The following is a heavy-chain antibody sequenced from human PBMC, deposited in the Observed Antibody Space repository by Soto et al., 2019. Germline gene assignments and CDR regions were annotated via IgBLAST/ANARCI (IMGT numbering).Heavy chain of an antibody. CDR3: AGMDIVATGVDY. J-gene: IGHJ4*02. CDR2: IYPSDSDT. D-gene: IGHD5-12*01. Sequence: PGESLKISCKGSGYSFTRHWIGWVRQMPGKGLEWVGIIYPSDSDTRYSPSFQGQVTISADKSISTAYLQWSSLKASDTAIYYCAGMDIVATGVDYWGQGTLVTVSS. CDR1: GYSFTRHW. V-gene: IGHV5-51*01.